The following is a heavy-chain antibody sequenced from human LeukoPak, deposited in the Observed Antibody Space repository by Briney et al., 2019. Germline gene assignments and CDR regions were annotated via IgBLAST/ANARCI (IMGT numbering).Heavy chain of an antibody. J-gene: IGHJ3*02. D-gene: IGHD5-18*01. CDR1: GGSTNAYY. V-gene: IGHV4-59*08. CDR3: ARQPANTAAFDI. CDR2: VRDNGEN. Sequence: SETLSLTCTVSGGSTNAYYWSWIRQPPGKGLEWIAYVRDNGENNYNPSLKSRVAISVDTANNQISLRLNFVTAADTAIYYCARQPANTAAFDIWGLGTMVTVSS.